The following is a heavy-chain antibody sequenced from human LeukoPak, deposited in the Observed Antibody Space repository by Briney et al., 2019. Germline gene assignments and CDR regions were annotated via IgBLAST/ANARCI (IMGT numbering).Heavy chain of an antibody. CDR3: AKEVWFGELLFHYFDY. CDR1: GFTFSSYA. CDR2: ISGSGGST. V-gene: IGHV3-23*01. Sequence: GGSLRLSCAASGFTFSSYAMSWVRQAPGKGLEWVSAISGSGGSTYYADSVKGRFTISRDNSKNTLYLQMNSLRAEDTAVYYCAKEVWFGELLFHYFDYWGQGTLVTASS. J-gene: IGHJ4*02. D-gene: IGHD3-10*01.